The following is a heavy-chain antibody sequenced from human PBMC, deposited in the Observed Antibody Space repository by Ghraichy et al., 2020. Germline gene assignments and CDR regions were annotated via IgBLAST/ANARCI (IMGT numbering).Heavy chain of an antibody. J-gene: IGHJ4*02. Sequence: SCAASGLYVSQSYMIWVRQAPGKGLEWVSVIHGGGDTFYADSVKGRFTISRDNSKNTLYLQMNNLGVEDTGVYYCARVGAGFDFWGQGALVTVSS. CDR1: GLYVSQSY. CDR2: IHGGGDT. D-gene: IGHD3-16*01. CDR3: ARVGAGFDF. V-gene: IGHV3-66*02.